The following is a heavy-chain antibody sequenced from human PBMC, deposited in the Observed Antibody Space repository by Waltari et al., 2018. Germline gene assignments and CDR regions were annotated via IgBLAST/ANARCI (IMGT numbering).Heavy chain of an antibody. CDR3: ARRWVGATKDAFDI. V-gene: IGHV4-59*08. D-gene: IGHD1-26*01. CDR2: IYYSVST. Sequence: QVQLQESGPGLVKPSETLSLTCTVSGSSTSSHYWSWIRQPPGKGLDGIGYIYYSVSTNYNPSLKSRVTISVDTSKNQFSLKLSSVTAADTAVYYCARRWVGATKDAFDIWGQGTMVTVSS. CDR1: GSSTSSHY. J-gene: IGHJ3*02.